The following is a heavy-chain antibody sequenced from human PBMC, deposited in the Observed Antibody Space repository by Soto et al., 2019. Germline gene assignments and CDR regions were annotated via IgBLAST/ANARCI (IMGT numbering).Heavy chain of an antibody. CDR3: ATEPNDSSGYYPTYFDH. D-gene: IGHD3-22*01. CDR1: GFTFSSYW. V-gene: IGHV3-74*01. Sequence: GGSLRLSCAASGFTFSSYWMHWVRRAPGKGLVWVSRISTDGSSTTYADSVKGRFTVSRDNAKNTLYLQMNSLRAEDTAVYYCATEPNDSSGYYPTYFDHWGQGTLVTVSS. J-gene: IGHJ4*02. CDR2: ISTDGSST.